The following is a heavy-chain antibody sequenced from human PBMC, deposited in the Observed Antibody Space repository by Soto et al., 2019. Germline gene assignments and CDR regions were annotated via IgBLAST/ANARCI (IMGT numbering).Heavy chain of an antibody. CDR3: VKEARYYDSSVAYYYYYGMDV. D-gene: IGHD3-22*01. CDR2: ISSNGGST. J-gene: IGHJ6*02. Sequence: EVQLVESGGGLVQPGGSLRLSCSASGFTFSSYAMHWVRQAPGKGLEYVSAISSNGGSTYYADSVKGRFTISRDNSKNTLYLQMSSLRAEDTAVYYCVKEARYYDSSVAYYYYYGMDVWGQGTTVTVSS. CDR1: GFTFSSYA. V-gene: IGHV3-64D*08.